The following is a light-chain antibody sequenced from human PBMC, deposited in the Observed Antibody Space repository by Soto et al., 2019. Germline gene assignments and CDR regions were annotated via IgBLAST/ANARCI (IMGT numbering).Light chain of an antibody. J-gene: IGKJ2*01. Sequence: DIQMTQSPSTLSASVGDRVTITCRASQSIRSWLAWYQQKPGKAPKLLIFDGSNLESGVPSRFSGSGSGTQLTLTISSLQPDDFATYYCQQYDSFPYTFGQGTKLEIK. CDR1: QSIRSW. CDR3: QQYDSFPYT. CDR2: DGS. V-gene: IGKV1-5*01.